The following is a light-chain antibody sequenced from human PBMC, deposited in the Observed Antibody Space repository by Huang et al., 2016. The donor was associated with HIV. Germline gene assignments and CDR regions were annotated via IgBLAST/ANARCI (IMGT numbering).Light chain of an antibody. Sequence: ETVMMQSPATLSVSPGERATLSCRASQSVVRNLAWYQQKPGQAPRLLIYGAATRATGIPARFSGSVSGTEFTLTISSLQSEDFAIYYCLQYNAWPPRLTFGGGTKVDIK. V-gene: IGKV3-15*01. CDR2: GAA. CDR1: QSVVRN. CDR3: LQYNAWPPRLT. J-gene: IGKJ4*01.